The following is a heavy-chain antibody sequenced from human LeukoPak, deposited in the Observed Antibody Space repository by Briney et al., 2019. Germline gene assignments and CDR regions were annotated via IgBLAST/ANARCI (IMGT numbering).Heavy chain of an antibody. V-gene: IGHV1-8*01. J-gene: IGHJ5*02. CDR3: ARGPNKYDGGNSGSAWFDP. D-gene: IGHD4-23*01. CDR1: GYTFTSYD. Sequence: ASVKVSCKASGYTFTSYDINWVRQATGQGLEWMGWMNPNSGNTGYVQKFQGRVTMTRNTSISTAYMELSSLRSEDTAVYHCARGPNKYDGGNSGSAWFDPWGQGTLVTVSS. CDR2: MNPNSGNT.